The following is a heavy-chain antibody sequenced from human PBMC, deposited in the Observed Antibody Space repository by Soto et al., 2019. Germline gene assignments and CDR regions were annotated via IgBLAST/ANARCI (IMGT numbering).Heavy chain of an antibody. J-gene: IGHJ6*02. Sequence: ASVKVSCKASGYTFTSYAIHWVRQAPGQRLEGMGWINAGNGNTKYSQKFQGRVTITRDTPASTAYMELSSLRSEDTAVYYCANFAMPGPGYGMDVWGQRTPVTVSS. V-gene: IGHV1-3*01. CDR1: GYTFTSYA. D-gene: IGHD2-2*01. CDR3: ANFAMPGPGYGMDV. CDR2: INAGNGNT.